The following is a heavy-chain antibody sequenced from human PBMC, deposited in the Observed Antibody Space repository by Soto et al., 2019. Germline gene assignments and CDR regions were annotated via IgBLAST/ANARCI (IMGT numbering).Heavy chain of an antibody. V-gene: IGHV3-11*03. CDR2: ISNRGTYT. J-gene: IGHJ4*02. Sequence: VGSLRLSCAASGFIFSDYYMSWVRQAPGKGLEWISFISNRGTYTKYADTVKGRFTISRDNAKNSLYLQMNSLRAEDTAVFYCAKSPGMYYYDSSGYYHYDYWGQGTLVTVSS. D-gene: IGHD3-22*01. CDR1: GFIFSDYY. CDR3: AKSPGMYYYDSSGYYHYDY.